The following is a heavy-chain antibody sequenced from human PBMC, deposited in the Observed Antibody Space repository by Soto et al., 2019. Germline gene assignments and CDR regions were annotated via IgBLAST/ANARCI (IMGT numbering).Heavy chain of an antibody. CDR1: GFTFSSYG. Sequence: PGGSLRLSCAASGFTFSSYGMHWVRQAPGKGLEWVAVISYDGSNKYYADSVKGRFTISRDNSKNTLYLQMNSLRAEDTAVYYCAKDQSFLSDLVGDTSLSFDYWGQGTLVTVSS. CDR3: AKDQSFLSDLVGDTSLSFDY. D-gene: IGHD3-9*01. J-gene: IGHJ4*02. CDR2: ISYDGSNK. V-gene: IGHV3-30*18.